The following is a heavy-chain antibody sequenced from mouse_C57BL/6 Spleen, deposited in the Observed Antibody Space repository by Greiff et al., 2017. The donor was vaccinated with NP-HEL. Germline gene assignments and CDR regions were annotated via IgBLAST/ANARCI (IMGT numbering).Heavy chain of an antibody. Sequence: QVQLQQSGAELARPGASVKLSCKASGYTFTSYGISWVKQRTGQGLEWIGEIYPRSGNTYYNEKFKGKATLTADKSSSTAYMELRSLTSEDSAVYFCARPDYDGNYYAMDDWGQGTSVTVSS. J-gene: IGHJ4*01. V-gene: IGHV1-81*01. CDR3: ARPDYDGNYYAMDD. CDR1: GYTFTSYG. D-gene: IGHD2-4*01. CDR2: IYPRSGNT.